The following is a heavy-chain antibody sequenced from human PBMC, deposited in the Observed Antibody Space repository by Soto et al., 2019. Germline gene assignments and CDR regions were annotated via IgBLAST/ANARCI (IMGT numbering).Heavy chain of an antibody. J-gene: IGHJ6*02. V-gene: IGHV4-61*01. CDR1: GVSVSNHNYY. CDR2: IHYSGST. Sequence: ETLSLTCTVSGVSVSNHNYYWTWIRQPPGKGPEWVGYIHYSGSTNHNPSLKSRVTMSVDTAKNQFSLELTSVTAADTAVYYCASYTSGRSGPALDVWGQGTTVTVSS. D-gene: IGHD3-10*01. CDR3: ASYTSGRSGPALDV.